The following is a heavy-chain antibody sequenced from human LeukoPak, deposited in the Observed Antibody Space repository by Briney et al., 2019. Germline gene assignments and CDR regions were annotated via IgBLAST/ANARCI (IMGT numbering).Heavy chain of an antibody. CDR1: GGSISSSSYY. CDR2: IYYSGST. Sequence: SETLSLTCTVSGGSISSSSYYWGWIRQPPGKGLEWIGSIYYSGSTYYNPSLKSRVTISVDTSKNQFSLQLSSVTAADTAVYYCARQVTGSFRRFDPWGQGTPVTVSS. V-gene: IGHV4-39*01. J-gene: IGHJ5*02. CDR3: ARQVTGSFRRFDP. D-gene: IGHD1-20*01.